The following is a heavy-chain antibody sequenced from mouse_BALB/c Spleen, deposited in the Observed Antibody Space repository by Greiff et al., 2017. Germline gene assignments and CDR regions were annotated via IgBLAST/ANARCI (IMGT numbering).Heavy chain of an antibody. Sequence: EVQLQESGAELVKPGASVKFSCTASGFNFKDSYMHWVQQRPEQGLEWIGRIDPANGNTKYDPKFQGKATITADTTSNTAYLQLSSLTSEDTAVYYCARMESVITTDFDYWGQGTTLTVSS. CDR1: GFNFKDSY. CDR3: ARMESVITTDFDY. CDR2: IDPANGNT. J-gene: IGHJ2*01. D-gene: IGHD2-4*01. V-gene: IGHV14-3*02.